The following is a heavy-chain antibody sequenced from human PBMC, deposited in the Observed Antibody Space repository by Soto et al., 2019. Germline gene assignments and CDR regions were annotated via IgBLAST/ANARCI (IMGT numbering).Heavy chain of an antibody. CDR2: IIPIFGTA. Sequence: QVQLVQSGAEVKKPGSSVKVSCKASGGTFSSYAISWVRQAPGQGLEWMGGIIPIFGTANYAQKFQGRVTITADESTSTAYMELSSLRSEDPAVYYCWVRVEYYYGMDVWGQGTTVTVSS. CDR3: WVRVEYYYGMDV. J-gene: IGHJ6*02. V-gene: IGHV1-69*01. CDR1: GGTFSSYA.